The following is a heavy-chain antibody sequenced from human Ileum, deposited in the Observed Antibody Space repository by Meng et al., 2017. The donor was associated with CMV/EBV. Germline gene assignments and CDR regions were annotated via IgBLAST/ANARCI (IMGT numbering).Heavy chain of an antibody. CDR3: AKDRFNYDFWSGYFFDY. D-gene: IGHD3-3*01. CDR1: GFTFSSYG. V-gene: IGHV3-33*06. Sequence: GGSLRLSCAASGFTFSSYGMHWVRQAPGKGLEWVAVIWYDGSNKYYADSVKGRFTISRDNSKNTLYLQMNSLRAEDTAVYYCAKDRFNYDFWSGYFFDYWGQGTLVTVSS. CDR2: IWYDGSNK. J-gene: IGHJ4*02.